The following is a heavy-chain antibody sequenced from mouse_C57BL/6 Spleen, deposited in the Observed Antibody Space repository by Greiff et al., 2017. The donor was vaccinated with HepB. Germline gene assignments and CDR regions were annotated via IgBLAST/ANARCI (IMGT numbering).Heavy chain of an antibody. D-gene: IGHD2-1*01. J-gene: IGHJ4*01. CDR3: ARIYPYYYAMDY. CDR2: INPSTGGT. CDR1: GYSFTGYY. Sequence: EVQLQQSGPELVKPGASVKISCKASGYSFTGYYMNWVKQSPEKSLEWIGEINPSTGGTTYNQKFKAKATLTVDKSSSTAYMQLKSLTSEDSAVYYCARIYPYYYAMDYWGQGTSVTVSS. V-gene: IGHV1-42*01.